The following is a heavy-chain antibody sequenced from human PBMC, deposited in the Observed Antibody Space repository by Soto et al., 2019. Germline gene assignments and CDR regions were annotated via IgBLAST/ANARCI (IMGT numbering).Heavy chain of an antibody. V-gene: IGHV3-43D*04. J-gene: IGHJ6*02. CDR1: GFTFDDYA. D-gene: IGHD3-22*01. Sequence: GGSLRLSCAACGFTFDDYAMHWVRPAPGKGLEWVSLISWDGGSTYYADSVKGRLTISRDNSKNSLYLQMNSLRAEDTALYYCAKDNGGSYDSSGYPIYYYYYGMDVWGQGTTVTVSS. CDR3: AKDNGGSYDSSGYPIYYYYYGMDV. CDR2: ISWDGGST.